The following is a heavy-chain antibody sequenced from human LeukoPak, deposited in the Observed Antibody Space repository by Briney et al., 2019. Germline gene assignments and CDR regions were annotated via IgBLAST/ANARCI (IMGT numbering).Heavy chain of an antibody. CDR1: GGSISSGSYY. Sequence: PSETLSLTCTVSGGSISSGSYYWSWIRQPAGKGLEWIGRIYTSGSTNYTPSLKSRVTISVDTSKNQFSLKLSSVTAADTAVYYCARGDHGSGWYRVGPWRPYYYDYWGQGTLVTVSS. V-gene: IGHV4-61*02. J-gene: IGHJ4*02. CDR2: IYTSGST. CDR3: ARGDHGSGWYRVGPWRPYYYDY. D-gene: IGHD6-19*01.